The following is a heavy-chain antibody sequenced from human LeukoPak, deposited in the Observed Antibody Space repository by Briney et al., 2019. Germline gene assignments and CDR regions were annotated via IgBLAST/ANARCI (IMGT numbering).Heavy chain of an antibody. CDR3: ARARAYYDSSGYYYPIVYFDY. CDR1: GGSISSYY. J-gene: IGHJ4*02. Sequence: PSETLSLTCTVSGGSISSYYWSWIRQPAGKGREWIGRIYTSGSTNYNPSLKSRVTMSVDTSKHQFSLKLSSVTAADTAVYYCARARAYYDSSGYYYPIVYFDYWGQGTLVTVSS. CDR2: IYTSGST. V-gene: IGHV4-4*07. D-gene: IGHD3-22*01.